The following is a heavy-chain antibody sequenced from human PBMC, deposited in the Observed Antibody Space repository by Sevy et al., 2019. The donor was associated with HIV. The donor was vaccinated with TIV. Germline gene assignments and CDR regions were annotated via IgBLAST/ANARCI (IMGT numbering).Heavy chain of an antibody. V-gene: IGHV3-23*01. Sequence: GGSLRLSCAASGFTFSKYSMIWVRQPPGKGLEWVSTLSFGCGEINYADSVKGRFTISRDNSKSSVYLQMNNLRPEDTAMYYCAREGCTKPHDYWGQGTLVTVSS. J-gene: IGHJ4*02. CDR3: AREGCTKPHDY. D-gene: IGHD2-8*01. CDR2: LSFGCGEI. CDR1: GFTFSKYS.